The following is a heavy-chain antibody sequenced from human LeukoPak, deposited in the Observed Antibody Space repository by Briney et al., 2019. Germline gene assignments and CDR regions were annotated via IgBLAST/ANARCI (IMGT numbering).Heavy chain of an antibody. J-gene: IGHJ2*01. V-gene: IGHV4-59*01. CDR3: ARGPLDYGDYRSWYFDL. Sequence: SETLSLTCTVSGGSISSYYWSWIRQPPGKGLEWIGYIYYSGSTNYNPSLKSRVTISVDTSKNQFSLKLSSVTAADTAVYYCARGPLDYGDYRSWYFDLWGRGTLVTVSS. D-gene: IGHD4-17*01. CDR1: GGSISSYY. CDR2: IYYSGST.